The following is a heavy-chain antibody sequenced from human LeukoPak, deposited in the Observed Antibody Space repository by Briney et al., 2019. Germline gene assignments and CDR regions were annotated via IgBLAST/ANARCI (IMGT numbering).Heavy chain of an antibody. V-gene: IGHV3-21*01. Sequence: GGSLRLSCAASGFTFSSYSMNWVRQAPGKGLEWVSSISSSSSYIYYADSVKGRFTISRDNSKNTLYLQMNSLRAEDTAVYYCARGPYYYDSSGSSRYWGQGTLVTVSS. D-gene: IGHD3-22*01. CDR2: ISSSSSYI. CDR3: ARGPYYYDSSGSSRY. CDR1: GFTFSSYS. J-gene: IGHJ4*02.